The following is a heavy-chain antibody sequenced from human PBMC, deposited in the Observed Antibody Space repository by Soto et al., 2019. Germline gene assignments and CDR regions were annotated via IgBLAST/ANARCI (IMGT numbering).Heavy chain of an antibody. CDR1: GGSISSYY. Sequence: QVRLRESGPGLVKASETRSLTCTVSGGSISSYYWSWIRQPPGKGLEWIGYMYNTGSTIYNPSLKSRVTISVDTSKNQFSLKLNSVTAADTAVYYCARDLWGYCGADCYPLDVWGQGTTVTVSS. J-gene: IGHJ6*02. CDR3: ARDLWGYCGADCYPLDV. CDR2: MYNTGST. D-gene: IGHD2-21*02. V-gene: IGHV4-59*01.